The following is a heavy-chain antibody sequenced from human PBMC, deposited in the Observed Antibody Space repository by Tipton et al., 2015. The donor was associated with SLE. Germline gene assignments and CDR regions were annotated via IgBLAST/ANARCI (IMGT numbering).Heavy chain of an antibody. J-gene: IGHJ3*02. CDR2: SSTAHGNR. CDR3: ARGHPLDPYVAFDI. V-gene: IGHV1-18*01. D-gene: IGHD2-2*03. CDR1: GYTFTTFG. Sequence: QVQLVQSGAELKRPGASVKVSCNASGYTFTTFGLSWVRQAPGQGLEWMGWSSTAHGNRYYEQKFQGRLSMTTDTSTTTAYMELRSLRSDDTAVYYCARGHPLDPYVAFDIWGQGTMVTVSS.